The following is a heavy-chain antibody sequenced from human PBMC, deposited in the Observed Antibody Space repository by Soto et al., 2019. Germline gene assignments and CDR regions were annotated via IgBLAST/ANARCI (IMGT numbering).Heavy chain of an antibody. CDR3: ARGGRSYGRGLDY. CDR1: GFTFSSYW. Sequence: EVQLVESGGGLVQPGGSLRLSCAGSGFTFSSYWMHWVRQAPGKGLVWVSRINGDGSSTSYADSVKGRFTIAKDNAKNTLYLQMNSLGAEDTVVYFCARGGRSYGRGLDYWGQGTLVTVSA. V-gene: IGHV3-74*01. J-gene: IGHJ4*02. CDR2: INGDGSST. D-gene: IGHD5-18*01.